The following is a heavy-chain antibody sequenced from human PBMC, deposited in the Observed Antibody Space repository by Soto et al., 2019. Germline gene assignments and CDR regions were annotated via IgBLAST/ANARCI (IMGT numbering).Heavy chain of an antibody. J-gene: IGHJ4*02. V-gene: IGHV3-15*01. CDR1: GFTFSNAW. CDR2: IKSKTDGGTT. Sequence: EVQLVESGGGLVKPGGSLRLSCAASGFTFSNAWMSWVRQAPGKGLEWVGRIKSKTDGGTTDYAAPVKGRFTISRDDSKNTLYLQMNSLKTEDTAVYYCTTDQTFEDILTRGIDYWGQGTLVTVSS. CDR3: TTDQTFEDILTRGIDY. D-gene: IGHD3-9*01.